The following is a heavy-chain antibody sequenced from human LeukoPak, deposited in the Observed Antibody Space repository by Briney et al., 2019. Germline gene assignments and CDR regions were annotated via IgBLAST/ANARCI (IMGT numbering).Heavy chain of an antibody. CDR3: ATHKASSSYGY. V-gene: IGHV1-8*01. CDR2: MNPNSGNT. Sequence: VASVKVSCKASGYTFTSYDINWVRQATGQGLEWMGWMNPNSGNTSYAQRFQGRVTMTRNTSISTAYMELSSLRSEDTAVYYCATHKASSSYGYWGQGTLVTVSS. J-gene: IGHJ4*02. D-gene: IGHD6-13*01. CDR1: GYTFTSYD.